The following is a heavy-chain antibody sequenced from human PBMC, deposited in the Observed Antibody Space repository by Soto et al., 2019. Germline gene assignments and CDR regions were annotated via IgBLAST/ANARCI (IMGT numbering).Heavy chain of an antibody. Sequence: QITLKESGPTLVKPTQTLTLTCTFSGFSLSTPGVGVGWIRQPPGKALEWLALMFWDDDERYSPSLRSRLTISKDTSKNRVVLTMTNVDPVDTATYYCAHRRLELFDYWGQGTLVTVSS. CDR2: MFWDDDE. J-gene: IGHJ4*02. V-gene: IGHV2-5*02. D-gene: IGHD1-7*01. CDR3: AHRRLELFDY. CDR1: GFSLSTPGVG.